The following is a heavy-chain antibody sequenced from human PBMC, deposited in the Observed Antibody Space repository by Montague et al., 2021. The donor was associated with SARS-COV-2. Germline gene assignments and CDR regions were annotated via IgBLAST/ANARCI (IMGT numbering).Heavy chain of an antibody. J-gene: IGHJ4*02. CDR1: GDSVSSNSAA. D-gene: IGHD2-15*01. V-gene: IGHV6-1*01. Sequence: CAISGDSVSSNSAAWNWIRQSPSRGLEWLGRTYYRSKWYNDYALSVKSRITINPDTSKNQFSLQLNSVTAEDTAVYYCARELRRMSVVDDICGFDYWGQGTLVTVSS. CDR3: ARELRRMSVVDDICGFDY. CDR2: TYYRSKWYN.